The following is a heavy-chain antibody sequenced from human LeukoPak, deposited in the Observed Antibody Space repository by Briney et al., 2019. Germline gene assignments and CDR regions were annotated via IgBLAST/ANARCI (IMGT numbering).Heavy chain of an antibody. Sequence: SETLSLTCAVYGGSFSGYYWSWIRQPPGKGLEWIGEINHSGSTNYNPSLKSRVTISVDTSKNQFSLKLSSVTAADTAVYYCARLGYCSGGSCYPGWFDPWGQGTLVSVSS. D-gene: IGHD2-15*01. CDR2: INHSGST. CDR1: GGSFSGYY. J-gene: IGHJ5*02. V-gene: IGHV4-34*01. CDR3: ARLGYCSGGSCYPGWFDP.